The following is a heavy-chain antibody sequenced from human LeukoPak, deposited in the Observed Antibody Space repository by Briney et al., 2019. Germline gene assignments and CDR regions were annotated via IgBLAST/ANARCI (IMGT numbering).Heavy chain of an antibody. CDR3: AHSNYGYFYGMDV. CDR2: IYNDGST. D-gene: IGHD4-11*01. V-gene: IGHV3-66*01. J-gene: IGHJ6*02. CDR1: GFTVSSNY. Sequence: GGSLRLSCAASGFTVSSNYMSWVRQAPGKGLEWVSIIYNDGSTYYADSVKDRFTISRDNYKNRLYLQMNSMRAEDTAVYYCAHSNYGYFYGMDVWGQGTTVTVSS.